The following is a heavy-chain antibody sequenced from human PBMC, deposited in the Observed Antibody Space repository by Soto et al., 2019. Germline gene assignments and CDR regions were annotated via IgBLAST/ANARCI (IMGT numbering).Heavy chain of an antibody. D-gene: IGHD6-13*01. CDR3: AIQPIAAAGNRWFDP. J-gene: IGHJ5*02. Sequence: PGGSLRLSCAASGFTFSSYSMNWVRQAPGKGLEWVSSISSSSSYIYYADSVKGRFTISRDNAKNSLYLQMNSLRAEDTAVYYCAIQPIAAAGNRWFDPWGQGTLVTVSS. CDR2: ISSSSSYI. CDR1: GFTFSSYS. V-gene: IGHV3-21*01.